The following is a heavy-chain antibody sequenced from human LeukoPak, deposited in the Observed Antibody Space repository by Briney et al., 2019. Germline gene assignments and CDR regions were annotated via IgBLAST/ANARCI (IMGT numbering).Heavy chain of an antibody. CDR3: AGCIAVAGWFDP. D-gene: IGHD6-19*01. J-gene: IGHJ5*02. CDR1: GGSISSYY. V-gene: IGHV4-59*01. Sequence: SETLSLTCTVSGGSISSYYWSWIRQPPGKGLEWIGYIYYSGSTNYNPSLKSRVTISVDTSKNQFSLKLSSVTAADTAVYYCAGCIAVAGWFDPWGQGTLVTVSS. CDR2: IYYSGST.